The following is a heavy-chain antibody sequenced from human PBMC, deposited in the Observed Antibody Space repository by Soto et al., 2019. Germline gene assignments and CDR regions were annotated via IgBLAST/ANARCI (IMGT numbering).Heavy chain of an antibody. D-gene: IGHD1-1*01. V-gene: IGHV1-2*02. CDR3: VGDTGRSIASIRFDA. CDR2: INPDSGIT. CDR1: GYTFTASY. J-gene: IGHJ4*02. Sequence: ASVKVSCKASGYTFTASYIHWVRQAPGQGLEWMGWINPDSGITNYARKFQGRVTLTGDTSISTAYMELNTLKSDDSALYYCVGDTGRSIASIRFDACGQGPLVTVSS.